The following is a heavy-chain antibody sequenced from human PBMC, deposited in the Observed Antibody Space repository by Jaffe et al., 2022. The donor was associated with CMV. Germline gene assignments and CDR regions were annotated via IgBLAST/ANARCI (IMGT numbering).Heavy chain of an antibody. V-gene: IGHV3-30*03. CDR2: ISYDGSNK. J-gene: IGHJ3*02. CDR1: GFTFSSYG. D-gene: IGHD2-2*01. Sequence: QVQLVESGGGVVQPGRSLRLSCAASGFTFSSYGMHWVRQAPGKGLEWVAVISYDGSNKYYADSVKGRFTISRDNSKNTLYLQMNSLRAEDTAVYYCAIIYAEDAFDIWGQGTMVTVSS. CDR3: AIIYAEDAFDI.